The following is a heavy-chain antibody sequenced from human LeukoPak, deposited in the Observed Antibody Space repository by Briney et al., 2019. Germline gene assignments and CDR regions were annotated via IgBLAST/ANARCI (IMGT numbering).Heavy chain of an antibody. Sequence: SETLSLTCTVSGGSISSYYWNWIRQPPGKGLEWIGYIYCSGSTNYNPSLKSRVTISVDTSKKQFSLKLSSVTAADTAVYYCARWGYSYGPLDYWGQGTLVTVSS. D-gene: IGHD5-18*01. CDR2: IYCSGST. CDR3: ARWGYSYGPLDY. J-gene: IGHJ4*02. V-gene: IGHV4-59*01. CDR1: GGSISSYY.